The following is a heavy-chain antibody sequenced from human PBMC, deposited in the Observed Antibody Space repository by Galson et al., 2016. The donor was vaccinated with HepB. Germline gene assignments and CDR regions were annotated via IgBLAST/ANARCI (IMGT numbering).Heavy chain of an antibody. CDR3: ARDRGPRFTMLRGVSRVWFDP. V-gene: IGHV1-2*02. J-gene: IGHJ5*02. CDR1: GYTFTDYY. D-gene: IGHD3-10*01. CDR2: INPKSGGT. Sequence: SVKVSCKASGYTFTDYYMHWVRQAPGQGLEWMGWINPKSGGTNYAQNFQGRVTMTRDTSISTAYMDLSRLRSDDTAIYYCARDRGPRFTMLRGVSRVWFDPWGQGTLVTVSS.